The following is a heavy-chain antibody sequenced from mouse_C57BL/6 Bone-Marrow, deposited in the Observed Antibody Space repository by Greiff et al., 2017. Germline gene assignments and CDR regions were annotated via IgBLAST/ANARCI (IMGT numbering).Heavy chain of an antibody. V-gene: IGHV14-4*01. D-gene: IGHD1-1*01. J-gene: IGHJ1*03. CDR2: IDPEYGYT. Sequence: VQLQQSGAELVRPGASVKLSCTASGFNITDYYMPWVKQRPEQGLEWIGWIDPEYGYTDYSSKFQGKSTIAGDTSYNTAYLQLSSLTSEDTAGYYCTRGSSYWYFDVWGTGTTVTVSS. CDR3: TRGSSYWYFDV. CDR1: GFNITDYY.